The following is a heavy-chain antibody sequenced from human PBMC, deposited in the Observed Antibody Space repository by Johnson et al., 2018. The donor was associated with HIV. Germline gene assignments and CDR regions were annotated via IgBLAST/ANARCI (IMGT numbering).Heavy chain of an antibody. CDR2: ISGRGGST. V-gene: IGHV3-23*01. J-gene: IGHJ3*02. D-gene: IGHD1-1*01. Sequence: VLLLESGGGLIQPGGSLRLSCEASGFTFSSYAMNWVRQAPGKGLEWVSAISGRGGSTYYADSVKGRFTISRDGSKNTLYLQMNSLKTEDTAVYYCTTGLYWNDAFDIWGQGTMATVSS. CDR3: TTGLYWNDAFDI. CDR1: GFTFSSYA.